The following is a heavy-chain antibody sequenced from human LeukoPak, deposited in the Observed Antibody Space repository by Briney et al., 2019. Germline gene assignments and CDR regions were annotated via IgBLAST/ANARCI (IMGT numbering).Heavy chain of an antibody. CDR2: INPSGGST. Sequence: ASVKVSCKASGYTFTSYYMHWVRQAPGQGLEWMGIINPSGGSTSYAQKFQGRVTMTRDTSTSTVYMELSSLRSEDTAVYYCARNPFFGVVILYYSDYWGQGTLVTVSS. CDR3: ARNPFFGVVILYYSDY. V-gene: IGHV1-46*01. J-gene: IGHJ4*02. D-gene: IGHD3-3*01. CDR1: GYTFTSYY.